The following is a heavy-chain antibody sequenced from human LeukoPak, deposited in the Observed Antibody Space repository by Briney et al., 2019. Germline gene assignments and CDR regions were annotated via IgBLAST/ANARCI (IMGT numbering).Heavy chain of an antibody. CDR3: ARDAQRGFDYSNSLKN. CDR2: IWSDATNR. J-gene: IGHJ4*01. D-gene: IGHD4-11*01. CDR1: GFIFSHHG. V-gene: IGHV3-33*01. Sequence: PGGFLRLSCAASGFIFSHHGMHWVRQAPGKGLEWVAVIWSDATNRFYAESVKGRFTISRDNSQNTVFLQMNSLRVKDTAIYYCARDAQRGFDYSNSLKNWGHGTLVTVSS.